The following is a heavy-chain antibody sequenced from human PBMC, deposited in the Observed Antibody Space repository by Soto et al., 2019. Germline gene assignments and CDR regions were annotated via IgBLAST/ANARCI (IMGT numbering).Heavy chain of an antibody. V-gene: IGHV1-69*01. CDR1: GGIFSNYA. CDR3: AKEVGTTHYYTDTMDV. D-gene: IGHD3-22*01. Sequence: QVQLVQSGAEVKKPGSSVKVSCKASGGIFSNYAISWVRQAPGQGLEWMGGIIPIYGITKYAQKFQGRVTITADEYTTTVYMEQSSLRSDDTAVYYCAKEVGTTHYYTDTMDVWGQGTSVIVSA. J-gene: IGHJ6*01. CDR2: IIPIYGIT.